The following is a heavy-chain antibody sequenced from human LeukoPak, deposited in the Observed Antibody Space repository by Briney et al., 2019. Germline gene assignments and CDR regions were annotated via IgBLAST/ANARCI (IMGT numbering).Heavy chain of an antibody. CDR2: ISAYNGNT. CDR3: ARDRCIAAAAKCYYYYGMDV. D-gene: IGHD6-13*01. CDR1: GYTFTSYG. J-gene: IGHJ6*02. V-gene: IGHV1-18*04. Sequence: ASVKVSCKTSGYTFTSYGISWVRQAPGQGLEWMGWISAYNGNTNYAQKLQGRVTMTTDTSTSTAYMELGSLRSDGTAVYYCARDRCIAAAAKCYYYYGMDVWGQGTTVTVSS.